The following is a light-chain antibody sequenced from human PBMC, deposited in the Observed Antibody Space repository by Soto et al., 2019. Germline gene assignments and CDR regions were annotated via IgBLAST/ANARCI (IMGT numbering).Light chain of an antibody. Sequence: QSVLAQPPSASGSPGQSVTISCTGTSSDVGAYNYVSWYQHHPGKAPKLMVYEVNKRPSGVPDRFSGSKSGNTASLTVPGLQAEDEADYYCTSHAGTINFPYIFGTGTKVTVL. CDR2: EVN. CDR3: TSHAGTINFPYI. J-gene: IGLJ1*01. CDR1: SSDVGAYNY. V-gene: IGLV2-8*01.